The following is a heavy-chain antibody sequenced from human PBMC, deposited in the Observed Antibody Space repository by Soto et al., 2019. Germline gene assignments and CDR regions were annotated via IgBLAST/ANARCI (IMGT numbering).Heavy chain of an antibody. Sequence: ASVKVSCKASGYTFTSYYMHWVRQAPGQGLEWMGIINPSGGSTSYAQKFQGRVTMTRDTSTSTVYMELSSLRSEDTAVYYCARDQVLGDYEYYYYGMDVWGQGTTVTVSS. D-gene: IGHD4-17*01. J-gene: IGHJ6*02. CDR1: GYTFTSYY. V-gene: IGHV1-46*03. CDR2: INPSGGST. CDR3: ARDQVLGDYEYYYYGMDV.